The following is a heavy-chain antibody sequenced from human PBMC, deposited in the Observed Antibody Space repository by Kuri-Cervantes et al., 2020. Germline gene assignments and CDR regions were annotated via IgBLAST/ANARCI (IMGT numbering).Heavy chain of an antibody. CDR3: AADNMQWLA. J-gene: IGHJ5*02. CDR2: INPSGGST. D-gene: IGHD6-19*01. Sequence: ASVKVSCKASGYTFTSYYMHWVRQAPGQGLEWMGIINPSGGSTSYAQKFQGRVTITRDMSTSAAYMELSSLKSEDTAVYYCAADNMQWLAWGQGTLVTVSS. V-gene: IGHV1-46*01. CDR1: GYTFTSYY.